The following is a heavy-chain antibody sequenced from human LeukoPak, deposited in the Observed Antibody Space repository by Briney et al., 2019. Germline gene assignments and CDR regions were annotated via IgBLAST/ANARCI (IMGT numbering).Heavy chain of an antibody. CDR3: ARRSGSYRAGAEYFQH. CDR2: IYHSGST. V-gene: IGHV4-38-2*01. Sequence: PSETLSLTCPVSGYSLNRGYYRGRNRASPGKGPGGNGSIYHSGSTYYNPSLKSRVTISVDTSKNHFSLRLSSVTAADTAVYYCARRSGSYRAGAEYFQHWGQGTLVTVSS. CDR1: GYSLNRGYY. J-gene: IGHJ1*01. D-gene: IGHD1-26*01.